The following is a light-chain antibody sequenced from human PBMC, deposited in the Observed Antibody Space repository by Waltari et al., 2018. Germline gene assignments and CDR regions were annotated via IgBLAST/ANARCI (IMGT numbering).Light chain of an antibody. V-gene: IGKV3-15*01. CDR1: QSVSSN. Sequence: ETVMTQSPATLSVSPGERATLSCRASQSVSSNLAWYQQKPGQAPRLLIYGASTSATGIPARFSGSGSGTEFTLTISSLQSEDFAVYYCQQYNNWPPCTFGQGTKLEI. CDR2: GAS. CDR3: QQYNNWPPCT. J-gene: IGKJ2*02.